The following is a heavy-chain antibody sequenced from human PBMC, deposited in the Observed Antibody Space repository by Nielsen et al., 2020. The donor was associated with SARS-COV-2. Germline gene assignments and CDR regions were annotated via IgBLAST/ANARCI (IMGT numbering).Heavy chain of an antibody. J-gene: IGHJ5*02. CDR2: ISGYNGDT. CDR1: GYTFTSFG. Sequence: SVKVSCRASGYTFTSFGISWVRQAPGQGLEWMGWISGYNGDTNYAQKFQGRVTLTTDTSTSTAYMELSSLKFEDTAVYFCARRAGGWFDPWGQGTLVTVSS. V-gene: IGHV1-18*01. CDR3: ARRAGGWFDP.